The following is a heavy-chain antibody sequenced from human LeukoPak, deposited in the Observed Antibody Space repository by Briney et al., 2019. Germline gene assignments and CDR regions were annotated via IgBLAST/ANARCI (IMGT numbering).Heavy chain of an antibody. CDR1: GFTLSVYW. J-gene: IGHJ1*01. CDR2: INTDGSAT. Sequence: PGGSLRLSCAVSGFTLSVYWMHWVRQTPGKGLLWVSGINTDGSATNYADSVKGGFTISRDKAKNTLYLQMSSLRVEDMAVYDCYGGNAEQWGQGNLVTVFS. CDR3: YGGNAEQ. V-gene: IGHV3-74*01. D-gene: IGHD4-23*01.